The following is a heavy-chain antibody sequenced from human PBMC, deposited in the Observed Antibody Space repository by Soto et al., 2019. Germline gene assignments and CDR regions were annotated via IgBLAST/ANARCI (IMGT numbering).Heavy chain of an antibody. CDR1: GDSVNSGSYY. V-gene: IGHV4-61*01. D-gene: IGHD3-22*01. J-gene: IGHJ4*02. Sequence: QVQLQESGPGLVKPSETLSLTCTVSGDSVNSGSYYWSWIRQPPGMGLEWLGYIFYSGTTNYNPSLKSRVTISLHTSKNQFSLNLTSVTAADTAVYYCTRVSMPYYFHTSGQHYYDFWGRGTLVTVSS. CDR2: IFYSGTT. CDR3: TRVSMPYYFHTSGQHYYDF.